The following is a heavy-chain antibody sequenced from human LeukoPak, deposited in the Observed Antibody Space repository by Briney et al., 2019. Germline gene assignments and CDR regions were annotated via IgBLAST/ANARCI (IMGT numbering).Heavy chain of an antibody. CDR3: ARGITKNNWFDP. J-gene: IGHJ5*02. V-gene: IGHV4-39*07. Sequence: PSETLSLTCTVSGGSISSSSYYWGWIRQPPGKGLEWIGSIYYSGSTYYNPSLKSRVTISVDTSKNQFSLKLSSVTAADTAVYYCARGITKNNWFDPWGQGTLVTVSS. D-gene: IGHD3-10*01. CDR2: IYYSGST. CDR1: GGSISSSSYY.